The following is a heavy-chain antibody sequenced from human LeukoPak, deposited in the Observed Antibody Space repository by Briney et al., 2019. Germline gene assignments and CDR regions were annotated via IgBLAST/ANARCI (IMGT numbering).Heavy chain of an antibody. CDR2: INHSGST. J-gene: IGHJ5*02. CDR1: GGSFSGYY. V-gene: IGHV4-34*01. CDR3: ARGQGIVVVPAANWFDP. D-gene: IGHD2-2*01. Sequence: PSETLSLTCAVYGGSFSGYYWSCIRQPPGKGLEWIGEINHSGSTNYNPPLKSRATISVDTSKNQFSLKLSSVTAADTAVYYCARGQGIVVVPAANWFDPWGQGTLVTVSS.